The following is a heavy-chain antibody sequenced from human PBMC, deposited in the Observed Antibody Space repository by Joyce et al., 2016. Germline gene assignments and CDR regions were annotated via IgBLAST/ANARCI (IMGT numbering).Heavy chain of an antibody. CDR1: GGSISSGDDY. CDR3: ARVTWFGDKGFDY. J-gene: IGHJ4*02. V-gene: IGHV4-30-4*01. Sequence: QVQLQESGPGLVKPSQTLSLTCSVSGGSISSGDDYWSWIRQPPGKGLELIGYIYYTGSTYYNLSLKSRITMSVDTSKNQFSLKLSSVTAADTAVYYCARVTWFGDKGFDYWGQGTLVTVSS. CDR2: IYYTGST. D-gene: IGHD3-10*01.